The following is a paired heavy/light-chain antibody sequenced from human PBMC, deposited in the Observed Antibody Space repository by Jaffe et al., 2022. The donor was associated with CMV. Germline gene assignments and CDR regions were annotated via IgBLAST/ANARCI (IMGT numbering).Light chain of an antibody. CDR3: QAWDSSTGV. V-gene: IGLV3-1*01. J-gene: IGLJ2*01. Sequence: SYEVTQPPSVSVSPGQTASITCSGDKLGDKYAYWYQQKPGQSPVLVIYQNSKRPSGIPDRFSGSNSGNTATLTISGTQAMDEADYYCQAWDSSTGVFGGGTKLTVL. CDR2: QNS. CDR1: KLGDKY.
Heavy chain of an antibody. CDR3: ARVGWRRSPVRGGLDAFDI. D-gene: IGHD1-26*01. CDR2: MYGAGTT. Sequence: EVQLVESGGGLVQPGGSLRLSCVVSGFTVSSSYMSWVRQAPGKGLEWVSVMYGAGTTYYTESVKGRFTISRDNSKNTLYLQMNGLRAEDTAVYYCARVGWRRSPVRGGLDAFDIWGQGTMVTVSS. CDR1: GFTVSSSY. V-gene: IGHV3-66*01. J-gene: IGHJ3*02.